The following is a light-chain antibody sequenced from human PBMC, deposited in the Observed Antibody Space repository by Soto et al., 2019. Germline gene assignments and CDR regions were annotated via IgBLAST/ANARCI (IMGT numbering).Light chain of an antibody. CDR3: QQYNNWPWT. J-gene: IGKJ1*01. Sequence: TQSPAPLSFSPGERVTLSCRATQRVSNSLAWYQQKSGQAPRLLIYDASNRATGIPARFSGSGSGTEFTLTISSLQSEDFAFYYCQQYNNWPWTFGQGTKVDIK. CDR1: QRVSNS. CDR2: DAS. V-gene: IGKV3D-15*01.